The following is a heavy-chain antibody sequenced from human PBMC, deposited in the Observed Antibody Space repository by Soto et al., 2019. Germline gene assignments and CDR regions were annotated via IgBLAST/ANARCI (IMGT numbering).Heavy chain of an antibody. CDR2: IIPIFGTA. D-gene: IGHD2-2*01. CDR3: ASRPGGGYWSSTSCYGWFDP. J-gene: IGHJ5*02. V-gene: IGHV1-69*01. Sequence: QVQLVQSGAEVKKPGSSVKVSCKASGGTFSSYAISWVRQAPGQGLEWMGGIIPIFGTANYAQKFQGRVTITADESTSTAYMERSSLRAEDTAVYYCASRPGGGYWSSTSCYGWFDPWGQGTLVTVSS. CDR1: GGTFSSYA.